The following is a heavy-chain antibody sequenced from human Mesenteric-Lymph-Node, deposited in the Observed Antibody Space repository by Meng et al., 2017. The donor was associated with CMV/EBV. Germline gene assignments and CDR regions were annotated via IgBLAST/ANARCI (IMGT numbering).Heavy chain of an antibody. D-gene: IGHD2-15*01. CDR3: ARGGGGEDRYGIDY. J-gene: IGHJ4*02. V-gene: IGHV4-59*01. CDR1: GGSISSYY. Sequence: SETLSLTCSVSGGSISSYYWSWIRQPPGKGLEWIGYIYYSGSTNYNPSLKSRVTISVDTSKNQFSLKLSSVTAADTAVYYCARGGGGEDRYGIDYWGQGTLVTVSS. CDR2: IYYSGST.